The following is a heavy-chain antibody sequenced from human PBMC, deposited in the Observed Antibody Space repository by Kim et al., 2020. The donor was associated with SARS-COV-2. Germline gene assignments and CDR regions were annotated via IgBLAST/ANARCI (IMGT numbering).Heavy chain of an antibody. J-gene: IGHJ4*02. CDR2: IYYSGST. Sequence: SETLSLTCTVSGGSISSSSYYWGWIRQPPGKGLEWIGSIYYSGSTYYNPSLKSRVTISVDTSKNQFSLKLSSVTAAATAVYYCATRAYDFWSGYQPLYYFDYWGQGTLVTVSS. D-gene: IGHD3-3*01. CDR1: GGSISSSSYY. V-gene: IGHV4-39*07. CDR3: ATRAYDFWSGYQPLYYFDY.